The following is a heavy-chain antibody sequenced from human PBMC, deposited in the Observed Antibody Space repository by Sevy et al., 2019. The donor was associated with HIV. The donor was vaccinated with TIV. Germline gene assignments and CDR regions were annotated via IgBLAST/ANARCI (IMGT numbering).Heavy chain of an antibody. CDR2: IRFDGSLK. D-gene: IGHD3-9*01. V-gene: IGHV3-30*02. CDR3: VKDHYDYLTGYYKSYGIDV. Sequence: GGSLRLSCAASGFRFSDYGMHWVRQAPGKGLEWVSLIRFDGSLKYIADSVKGRFTISRDKAKDTLYLQVKSLRHEETAVYYCVKDHYDYLTGYYKSYGIDVWGQGTTVTVSS. CDR1: GFRFSDYG. J-gene: IGHJ6*02.